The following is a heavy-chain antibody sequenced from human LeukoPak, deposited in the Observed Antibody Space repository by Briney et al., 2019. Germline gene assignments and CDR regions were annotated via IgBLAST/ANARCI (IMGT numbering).Heavy chain of an antibody. D-gene: IGHD6-6*01. CDR3: ARDSSIAAHYFDY. V-gene: IGHV4-61*01. Sequence: PSETLSLTCIVSGGSVSSGSYYWSWIRQPPGKELEWIGYIDYSGSAKYNPFLKGRVTISVDTSKNQFSLKLSSVTAADTAVYFCARDSSIAAHYFDYWGQGTLVTVSS. J-gene: IGHJ4*02. CDR2: IDYSGSA. CDR1: GGSVSSGSYY.